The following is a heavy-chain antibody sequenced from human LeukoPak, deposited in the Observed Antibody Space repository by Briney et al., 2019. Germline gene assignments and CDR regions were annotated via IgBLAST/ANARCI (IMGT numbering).Heavy chain of an antibody. V-gene: IGHV4-4*07. Sequence: SETLSLTCTVSGGSISSYYWSWIRQPAGKGLGWNGRIYTSGSTNYNPSLKSRVTMSVDTSKNQFSLKLSSVTAADTAVYYCARDGPIFGVAKVDVWGKGTTVTVSS. CDR3: ARDGPIFGVAKVDV. CDR2: IYTSGST. J-gene: IGHJ6*04. D-gene: IGHD3-3*01. CDR1: GGSISSYY.